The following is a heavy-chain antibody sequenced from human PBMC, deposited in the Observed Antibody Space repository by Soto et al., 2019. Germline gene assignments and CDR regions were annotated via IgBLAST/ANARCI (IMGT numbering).Heavy chain of an antibody. J-gene: IGHJ4*02. CDR1: GFIFNSYA. V-gene: IGHV3-23*01. D-gene: IGHD3-3*01. Sequence: EVQLLESGGGLVQPGGSLRLSCAASGFIFNSYAMSWVRQAPGKGLEWVSSISDSGFGTYHADSVKGRFTISRDNSKNTLYLQMNSLRAEDTAVYYCAKDQGGVWSGKSLFQHWGQGTLVTVSS. CDR3: AKDQGGVWSGKSLFQH. CDR2: ISDSGFGT.